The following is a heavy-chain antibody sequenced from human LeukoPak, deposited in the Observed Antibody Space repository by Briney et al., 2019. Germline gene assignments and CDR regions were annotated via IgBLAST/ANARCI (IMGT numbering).Heavy chain of an antibody. CDR2: ISYDGSNK. CDR1: GFTFRRYT. V-gene: IGHV3-30*04. J-gene: IGHJ4*02. CDR3: AKARYCSGGTCYSRFDY. D-gene: IGHD2-15*01. Sequence: PGGSLRLSCVGSGFTFRRYTMHWVRQAPGKGLEWVAVISYDGSNKYYADSVKGRFTISRDNSSDTLYLRMDSLRAEDTAVYYCAKARYCSGGTCYSRFDYWGQGTLVTVSS.